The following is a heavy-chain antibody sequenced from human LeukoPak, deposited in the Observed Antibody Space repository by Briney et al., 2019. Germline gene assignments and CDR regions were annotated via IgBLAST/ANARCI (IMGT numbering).Heavy chain of an antibody. CDR3: AKDKTGGYCSGGSCYSDY. V-gene: IGHV3-23*01. D-gene: IGHD2-15*01. J-gene: IGHJ4*02. Sequence: QPGGSLRLSCAASGFTFSSYAMSWVRQAPGKGLEWVSAISGSGGSTYYADSVKGRFTISRDNSKNTLYLQMNSLRAEDTAVYYCAKDKTGGYCSGGSCYSDYWGQGTLVTVSS. CDR2: ISGSGGST. CDR1: GFTFSSYA.